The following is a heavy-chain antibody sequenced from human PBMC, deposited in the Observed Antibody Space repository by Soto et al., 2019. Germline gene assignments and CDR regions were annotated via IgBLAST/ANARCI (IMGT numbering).Heavy chain of an antibody. J-gene: IGHJ4*02. D-gene: IGHD3-10*01. CDR3: VTSYGSGYRAFDF. CDR1: GDTFNFYT. CDR2: FNPILSMS. Sequence: QVQLVQSGSDVKKAGSLVKVSCKASGDTFNFYTINWVRQAPGLGLEWMGRFNPILSMSNYAQKFEGRVTITADKSTNTAYMELSRLRVEDTAMYYCVTSYGSGYRAFDFWGQGALVTVSS. V-gene: IGHV1-69*02.